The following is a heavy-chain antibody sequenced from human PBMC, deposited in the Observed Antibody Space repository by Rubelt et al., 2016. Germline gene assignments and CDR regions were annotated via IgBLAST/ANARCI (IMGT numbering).Heavy chain of an antibody. J-gene: IGHJ4*02. V-gene: IGHV4-59*12. CDR3: ARDLGRSGYASCSDY. CDR2: IYYSGST. D-gene: IGHD5-12*01. Sequence: QVQLQESGPELVKPSETLSLTCTVSGGSISSYYWSWVRQPPGKGLEWIGYIYYSGSTNYNPSLKSRVTISVDTSKNQFSLKLSSVTAADTAVYYCARDLGRSGYASCSDYWGRGTLVTVSS. CDR1: GGSISSYY.